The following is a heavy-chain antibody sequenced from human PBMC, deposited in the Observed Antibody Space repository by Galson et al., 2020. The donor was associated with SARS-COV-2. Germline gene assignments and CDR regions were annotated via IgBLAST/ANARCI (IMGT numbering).Heavy chain of an antibody. Sequence: GASLKISCAASGFTVSSNYMSWVRQAPGKGLEWVSVIYSGGSTYYADSVKGRFTISRDNSKNTLYLQMNSLRAEDTAVYYCARDRRGTDVLMWYWGQGTLVTVSS. V-gene: IGHV3-53*01. J-gene: IGHJ4*02. CDR1: GFTVSSNY. CDR2: IYSGGST. CDR3: ARDRRGTDVLMWY. D-gene: IGHD2-8*01.